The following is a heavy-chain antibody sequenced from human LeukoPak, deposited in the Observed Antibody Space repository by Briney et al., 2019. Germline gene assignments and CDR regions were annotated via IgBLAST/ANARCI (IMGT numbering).Heavy chain of an antibody. Sequence: GGSLRLSCAASGFTFSSYGMHWVRQAPGKGLEYVSAISGNGGSTYYANSVKGRFTISRDNTKNTLYLQMGSLRAEDMAVYYCARGSGWTLFDYWGQGTLVTVSS. V-gene: IGHV3-64*01. CDR1: GFTFSSYG. D-gene: IGHD6-19*01. CDR3: ARGSGWTLFDY. J-gene: IGHJ4*02. CDR2: ISGNGGST.